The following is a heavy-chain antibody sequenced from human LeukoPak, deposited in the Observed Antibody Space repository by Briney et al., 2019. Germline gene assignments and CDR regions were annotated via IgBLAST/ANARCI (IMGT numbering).Heavy chain of an antibody. V-gene: IGHV4-30-4*01. CDR2: IYYSGST. Sequence: PSETLSLTCTVSGGSISSGGYYWSWIRQPPGKGLEWIGYIYYSGSTYYNPSLKSRVTISVDTSKNQFSLKLSSVTAADTAVYYCARAEDTAMVKVFDYWGQGTLVTVSS. CDR3: ARAEDTAMVKVFDY. CDR1: GGSISSGGYY. D-gene: IGHD5-18*01. J-gene: IGHJ4*02.